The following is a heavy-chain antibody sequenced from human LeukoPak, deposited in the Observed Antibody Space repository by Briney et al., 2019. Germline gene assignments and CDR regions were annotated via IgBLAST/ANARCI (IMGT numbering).Heavy chain of an antibody. Sequence: ASVKVSCKASGYTFTNYYIHWVRQAPGQGLEWMGIINPSGSSTNYAQKFQGRVTMTRDTSTSTVYMELSSLRSEDTAVYYCARVENTVADYWGQGTLVTVSS. D-gene: IGHD4-23*01. J-gene: IGHJ4*02. CDR3: ARVENTVADY. CDR1: GYTFTNYY. V-gene: IGHV1-46*01. CDR2: INPSGSST.